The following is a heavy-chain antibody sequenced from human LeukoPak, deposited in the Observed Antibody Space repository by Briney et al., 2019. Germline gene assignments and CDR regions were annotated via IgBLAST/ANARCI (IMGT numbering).Heavy chain of an antibody. D-gene: IGHD5-12*01. CDR3: ARVGLVAAITYWFDP. V-gene: IGHV1-8*01. CDR1: GYTFTSYD. J-gene: IGHJ5*02. CDR2: MNPNSGNT. Sequence: ASVKVSCKASGYTFTSYDINWVRQATGQGLEWMGWMNPNSGNTGYAQKFQGRVTITADESTSTAYMELSSLRSEDTAMYYCARVGLVAAITYWFDPWGQGTLVTVSS.